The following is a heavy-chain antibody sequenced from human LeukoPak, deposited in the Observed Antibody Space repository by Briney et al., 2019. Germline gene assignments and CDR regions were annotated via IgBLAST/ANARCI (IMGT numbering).Heavy chain of an antibody. D-gene: IGHD3-22*01. CDR1: GGSFSGYY. J-gene: IGHJ5*02. Sequence: SETLSLTCAVYGGSFSGYYWSWIRQPPGEGLEWIGEINHSGSTNYNPSLKSRVTISVDTSKNQFSLKLSSVTAADTAVYYCAGAAYYYDSSGGDSSHWFDPWGQGTLVTVSS. CDR3: AGAAYYYDSSGGDSSHWFDP. V-gene: IGHV4-34*01. CDR2: INHSGST.